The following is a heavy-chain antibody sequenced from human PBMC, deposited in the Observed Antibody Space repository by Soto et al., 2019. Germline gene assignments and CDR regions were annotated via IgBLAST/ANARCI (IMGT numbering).Heavy chain of an antibody. D-gene: IGHD5-12*01. CDR1: GGSISSYC. CDR3: ARDRPARASGYPLSPPYHYYVMDV. CDR2: IYYNGST. J-gene: IGHJ6*02. Sequence: QVQLQESAPGLVKPSETLSLTCTVSGGSISSYCWSWIRQPPGKGMEWIGYIYYNGSTNYNPSLKSRVTISVDTSKNQFSLKLSSMTAADTAVYYCARDRPARASGYPLSPPYHYYVMDVWGQGTTVTVSS. V-gene: IGHV4-59*01.